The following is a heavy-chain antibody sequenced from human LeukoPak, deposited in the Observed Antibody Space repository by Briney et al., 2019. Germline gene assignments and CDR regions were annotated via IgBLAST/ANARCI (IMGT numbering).Heavy chain of an antibody. CDR3: ARHGGTDWAHFDY. J-gene: IGHJ4*02. V-gene: IGHV4-39*01. D-gene: IGHD3/OR15-3a*01. CDR1: GGSISSSSYY. Sequence: SETLSLTCTVSGGSISSSSYYWGWIRQPPGKGLEWIGSIYYSGSTYYNPSLKSRVTISVDTSKNQFSLKLSPVTAADTAVYYCARHGGTDWAHFDYWGQGTLVTVSS. CDR2: IYYSGST.